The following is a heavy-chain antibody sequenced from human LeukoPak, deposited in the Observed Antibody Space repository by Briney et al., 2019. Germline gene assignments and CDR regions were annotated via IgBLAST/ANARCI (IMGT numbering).Heavy chain of an antibody. CDR1: GFTFDDYA. D-gene: IGHD6-6*01. Sequence: KPGRSLRLSCAASGFTFDDYAMHWIRQSPGKGLEWIGEINLGGSTNYNPSLWSRVTISLNTSRNQLSLKLTSVTAADTAVYYCAREFGDEYSSSSGLGYWGQGTLVTVSS. CDR3: AREFGDEYSSSSGLGY. V-gene: IGHV4-34*01. CDR2: INLGGST. J-gene: IGHJ4*02.